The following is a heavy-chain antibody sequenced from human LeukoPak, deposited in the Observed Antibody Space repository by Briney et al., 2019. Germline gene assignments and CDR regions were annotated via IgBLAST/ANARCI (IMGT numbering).Heavy chain of an antibody. V-gene: IGHV3-30*04. CDR3: ARDHGAFDY. Sequence: GGSLRLSCAASGFTFSSFGLHWVRQAPGRGLEWVALISPDESYAYYADSVKGRFTISRDNSENTFYLQLTNVRSEDAAVYFCARDHGAFDYWGQGTLVTVSS. D-gene: IGHD3-10*01. J-gene: IGHJ4*02. CDR1: GFTFSSFG. CDR2: ISPDESYA.